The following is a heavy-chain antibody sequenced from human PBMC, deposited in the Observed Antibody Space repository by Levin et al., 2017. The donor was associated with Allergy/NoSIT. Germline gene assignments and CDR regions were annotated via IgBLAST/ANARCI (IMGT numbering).Heavy chain of an antibody. CDR2: INGDGSST. V-gene: IGHV3-74*01. CDR3: ARSSWSSTSCLRALGYNYYMDV. J-gene: IGHJ6*03. CDR1: GFTFSSYW. Sequence: PGGSLRLSCAASGFTFSSYWMHWVRQAPGKGLVWVSRINGDGSSTGYADSVKGRFTISRDNAKNTVYLQMNSLRAEDTAVYYCARSSWSSTSCLRALGYNYYMDVWGKGTTVTVSS. D-gene: IGHD2-2*01.